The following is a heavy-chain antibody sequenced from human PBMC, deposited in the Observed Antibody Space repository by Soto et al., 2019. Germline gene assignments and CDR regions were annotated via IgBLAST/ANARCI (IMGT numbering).Heavy chain of an antibody. CDR2: TIPLFGTT. J-gene: IGHJ6*02. CDR3: VAELDFGKLSVV. D-gene: IGHD3-10*01. V-gene: IGHV1-69*01. CDR1: GDTFKNSV. Sequence: QVQLVQSGVEVKKPGSSVRVSCKASGDTFKNSVISWVRQAPGQGLKWRGGTIPLFGTTDYAQKFQGRLTITTDESTTTAYMEVSRLTSEDTAVYYCVAELDFGKLSVVWGQGTTVIVSS.